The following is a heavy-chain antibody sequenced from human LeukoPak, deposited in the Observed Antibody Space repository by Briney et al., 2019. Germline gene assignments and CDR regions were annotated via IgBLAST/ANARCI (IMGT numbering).Heavy chain of an antibody. CDR3: ARGYYYGSGSYFDY. D-gene: IGHD3-10*01. CDR1: GFSFSSHS. Sequence: PGGSLRLSCAASGFSFSSHSMNWVRQAPGKGLEGVSSISSSSSYIYYADSLKGRFTISRDNAKNSLYLQMNSLRAEDTAVYYCARGYYYGSGSYFDYWGQGTLVTVSS. CDR2: ISSSSSYI. V-gene: IGHV3-21*01. J-gene: IGHJ4*02.